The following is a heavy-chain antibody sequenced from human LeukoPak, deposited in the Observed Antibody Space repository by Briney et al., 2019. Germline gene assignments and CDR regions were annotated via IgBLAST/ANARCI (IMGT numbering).Heavy chain of an antibody. J-gene: IGHJ5*02. CDR3: ALLNSWFDR. CDR2: ISYDGSNK. Sequence: PGGSLRLSCAASGLTFSSYAMHWVRQAPGKGLEWVAVISYDGSNKYYAESVKGRFTISRDNSKNTLYLQMNSLRAEDTAVYYCALLNSWFDRWGQGTLVTVPS. V-gene: IGHV3-30*01. D-gene: IGHD2-21*01. CDR1: GLTFSSYA.